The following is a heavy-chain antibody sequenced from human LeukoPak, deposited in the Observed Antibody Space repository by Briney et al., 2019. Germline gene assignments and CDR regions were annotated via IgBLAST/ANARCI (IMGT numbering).Heavy chain of an antibody. CDR3: ASLTTVTQGYFDS. Sequence: PSETLSLTCTVSGGSITSYYWSWVRQPPGKGLEWICCIYYSGSTNYNPSLKSRLTISLDASKNQFSLKLSSVTATDTAVYYCASLTTVTQGYFDSWGQGTLVTVSS. CDR1: GGSITSYY. J-gene: IGHJ4*02. CDR2: IYYSGST. V-gene: IGHV4-59*08. D-gene: IGHD4-17*01.